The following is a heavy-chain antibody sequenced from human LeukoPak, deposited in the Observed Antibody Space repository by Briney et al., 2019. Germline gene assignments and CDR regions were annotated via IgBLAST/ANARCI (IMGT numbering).Heavy chain of an antibody. V-gene: IGHV1-2*02. CDR2: INPNSGGT. D-gene: IGHD3-9*01. J-gene: IGHJ4*02. Sequence: ASVKVSCKASGYTFTGYYMYWVRQAPGQGLEWMGWINPNSGGTNYAQKFQGRVTMTRDTSISTAYMELSRLRSDDTAVYYCAREPYDILTGYPVYWGQGTLVTVSS. CDR1: GYTFTGYY. CDR3: AREPYDILTGYPVY.